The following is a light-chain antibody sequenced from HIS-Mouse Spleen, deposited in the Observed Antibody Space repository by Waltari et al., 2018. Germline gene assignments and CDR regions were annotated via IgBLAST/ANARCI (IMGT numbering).Light chain of an antibody. V-gene: IGKV3-11*01. CDR1: QSISSW. Sequence: TQSPSTLSASVGDRVTITCRASQSISSWLAWYQQKPGQAPRLLIYDASTRATGIPARFSGSGSGTDFTLTISSLEPEDFAVYYCQQRSNWPPITFGQGTRLEIK. CDR2: DAS. J-gene: IGKJ5*01. CDR3: QQRSNWPPIT.